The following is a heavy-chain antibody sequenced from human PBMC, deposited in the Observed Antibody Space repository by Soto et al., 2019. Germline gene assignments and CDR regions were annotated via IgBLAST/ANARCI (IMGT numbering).Heavy chain of an antibody. CDR3: AHTQAGHRRPDPFDY. CDR2: IYWDEDK. V-gene: IGHV2-5*02. J-gene: IGHJ4*02. Sequence: QITLKASGPTLLKPTQTLTLTCSFSGFSLTSSGAGVVWIRQPPGKALERLAVIYWDEDKRYSPSLRSRLTITKDTSKNQGSLTMTNLAPADTATYFCAHTQAGHRRPDPFDYWGQGTLVTVSS. D-gene: IGHD6-13*01. CDR1: GFSLTSSGAG.